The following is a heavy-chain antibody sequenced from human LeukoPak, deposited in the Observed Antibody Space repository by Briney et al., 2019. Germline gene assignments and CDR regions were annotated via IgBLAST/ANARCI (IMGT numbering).Heavy chain of an antibody. Sequence: SETLSLTCTVSGGSISSYYWSWIRQPPGKGLEWIGYIYYSGSTNYNPSLKSRVTISVDTSKNQFSLKLSSVTAADTAVYYCAGSRGSGSYWANWFDPWGQGTLVTVSS. D-gene: IGHD3-10*01. J-gene: IGHJ5*02. CDR3: AGSRGSGSYWANWFDP. CDR1: GGSISSYY. V-gene: IGHV4-59*01. CDR2: IYYSGST.